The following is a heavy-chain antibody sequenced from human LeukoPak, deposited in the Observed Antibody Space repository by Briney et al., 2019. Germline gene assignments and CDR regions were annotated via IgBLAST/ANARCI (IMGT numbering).Heavy chain of an antibody. Sequence: SETLSLTCTVSGGSISSYYWSWIRQPPGKGLEWIGYIYYSGSTNYNPSLKSRVTISVDTSNNQFSLKLSSVTAADTAVYYCARVGEAVNWFDPWGQGTLVTVSS. V-gene: IGHV4-59*08. J-gene: IGHJ5*02. CDR1: GGSISSYY. D-gene: IGHD2-15*01. CDR3: ARVGEAVNWFDP. CDR2: IYYSGST.